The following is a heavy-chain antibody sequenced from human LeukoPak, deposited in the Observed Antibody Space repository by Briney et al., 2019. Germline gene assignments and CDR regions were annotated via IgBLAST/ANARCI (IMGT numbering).Heavy chain of an antibody. CDR1: GYTFTGYH. Sequence: GASVKVSCKASGYTFTGYHMHWVRQAPGQGLEWMGWINPNSGGTNYAQKFQGRVTMTRDTSISTVYMELSSLRSEDTAVYYCAREQRDYYGSGSYYPAYYGMDVWGQGTTVTVSS. CDR2: INPNSGGT. CDR3: AREQRDYYGSGSYYPAYYGMDV. D-gene: IGHD3-10*01. J-gene: IGHJ6*02. V-gene: IGHV1-2*02.